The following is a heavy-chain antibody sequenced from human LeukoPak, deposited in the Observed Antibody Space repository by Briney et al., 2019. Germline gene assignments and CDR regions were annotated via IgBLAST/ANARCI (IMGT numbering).Heavy chain of an antibody. D-gene: IGHD3-10*01. V-gene: IGHV3-21*01. CDR3: ARVRYYYGSGSYHPLDY. Sequence: GGSLRLSCAASGFTFSSYSMNWVRQAPGKGLEWVSSISSSSSYIYYADSVKGRFTISRDNAKNSLYLQMNSLSAEDTAVYYCARVRYYYGSGSYHPLDYWGQGTLVTVSS. CDR2: ISSSSSYI. CDR1: GFTFSSYS. J-gene: IGHJ4*02.